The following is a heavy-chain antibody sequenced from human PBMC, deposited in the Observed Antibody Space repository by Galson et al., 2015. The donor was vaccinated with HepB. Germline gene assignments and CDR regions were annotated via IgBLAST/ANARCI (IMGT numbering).Heavy chain of an antibody. CDR1: AFTFSTYW. CDR3: AREWGVGASHFDY. D-gene: IGHD1-26*01. CDR2: ISYDGRNK. Sequence: SLRLSCAGSAFTFSTYWMGWVRQAPGKGLEWVAFISYDGRNKFYADSVKGRFTISRDSSKNTLYLQMNSLSAEDTAVYYCAREWGVGASHFDYWGQGTLVTVSS. V-gene: IGHV3-30*03. J-gene: IGHJ4*02.